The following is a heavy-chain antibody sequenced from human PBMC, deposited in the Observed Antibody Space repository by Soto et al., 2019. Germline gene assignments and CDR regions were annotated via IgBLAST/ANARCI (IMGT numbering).Heavy chain of an antibody. J-gene: IGHJ4*02. CDR1: GGSISSSS. CDR2: ISSSSSTT. D-gene: IGHD1-26*01. CDR3: ARGVVGGTTD. V-gene: IGHV3-48*02. Sequence: ETLSLTCTVSGGSISSSSYYWGWIRQPPGKGLEWVSYISSSSSTTYYADSVKGRFTISRDNAKNSLYLQMNSLRDEDTALYYCARGVVGGTTDWGQGTLVTVSS.